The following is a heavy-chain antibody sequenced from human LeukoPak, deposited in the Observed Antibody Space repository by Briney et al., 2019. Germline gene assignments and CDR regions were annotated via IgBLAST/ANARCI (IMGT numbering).Heavy chain of an antibody. CDR3: ARTIFGVAFDY. V-gene: IGHV3-9*01. CDR2: ISWNSGSI. Sequence: GRSLRLPCAASGFTFDDYAMHWVRQAPGKGLEWVSGISWNSGSIGYADSVKGRFTISRDNAKNSLYLQMNSLRAEDTALYYCARTIFGVAFDYWGQGTLVTVSS. CDR1: GFTFDDYA. J-gene: IGHJ4*02. D-gene: IGHD3-3*01.